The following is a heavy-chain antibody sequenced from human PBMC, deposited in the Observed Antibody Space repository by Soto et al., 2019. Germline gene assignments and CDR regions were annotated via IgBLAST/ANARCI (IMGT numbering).Heavy chain of an antibody. CDR3: ARRAVHYDILTGYYSDWFDR. CDR2: IYPGDSDT. J-gene: IGHJ5*02. Sequence: PGESLKISCKGSGYSFTSYWIGWVRQMPGKGLEWMGIIYPGDSDTRYSPSFQGQVTISADKSISTAYLQWSGLKASDTAMYYCARRAVHYDILTGYYSDWFDRWGQGTLVTVSS. CDR1: GYSFTSYW. V-gene: IGHV5-51*01. D-gene: IGHD3-9*01.